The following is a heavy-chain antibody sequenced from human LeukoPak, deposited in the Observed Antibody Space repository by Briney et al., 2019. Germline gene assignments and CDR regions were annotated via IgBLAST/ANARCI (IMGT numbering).Heavy chain of an antibody. J-gene: IGHJ5*02. CDR2: IYYSGST. V-gene: IGHV4-61*01. CDR1: GGSISSSSYY. D-gene: IGHD4-23*01. Sequence: SETLSLTCTVSGGSISSSSYYWSWIRQPPGKGLEWIGYIYYSGSTNYSPSLKSRVTISVDTSKNQFSLKLTSVTAADTALYYCARDYAGTSRSRFDPWGQGTLVTVSS. CDR3: ARDYAGTSRSRFDP.